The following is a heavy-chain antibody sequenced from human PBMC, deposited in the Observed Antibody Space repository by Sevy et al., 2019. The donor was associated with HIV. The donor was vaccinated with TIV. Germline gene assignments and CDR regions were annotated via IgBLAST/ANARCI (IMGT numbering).Heavy chain of an antibody. Sequence: GESLKISCKGSGYSFTSYWIGWVRQMPGKGLEWMGIIYPGDSDTRYSPSFQGQVTISADKSNSTAYLQWSSLKASDTAMYYCARHWPGEDIVVEVAALAFDMWGQGTMVTVSS. CDR2: IYPGDSDT. CDR3: ARHWPGEDIVVEVAALAFDM. V-gene: IGHV5-51*01. D-gene: IGHD2-15*01. J-gene: IGHJ3*02. CDR1: GYSFTSYW.